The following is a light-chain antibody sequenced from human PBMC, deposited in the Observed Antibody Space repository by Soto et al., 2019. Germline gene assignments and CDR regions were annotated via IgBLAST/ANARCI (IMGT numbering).Light chain of an antibody. Sequence: DIVLTQSPGPLSLSAGERATLSCRASQSVSSNYLAWYQQKPGQAPRLLIYAASSRATGIPDRFSGSGSGTDFTLTITGLEPEESAVYYCQQSDRFPYTFGQGTKLEIK. CDR1: QSVSSNY. J-gene: IGKJ2*01. V-gene: IGKV3-20*01. CDR3: QQSDRFPYT. CDR2: AAS.